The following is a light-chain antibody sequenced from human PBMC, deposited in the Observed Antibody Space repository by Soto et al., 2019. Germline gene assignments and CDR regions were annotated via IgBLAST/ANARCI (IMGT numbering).Light chain of an antibody. V-gene: IGKV1-12*01. J-gene: IGKJ4*01. CDR1: QGINNW. Sequence: DIQMTQSPSSVSASIGDRVTITCRASQGINNWLAWYQQTPGKAPNLLIYATSTLQSGVPSRFSGSGSGTEFTLTISSLQPEDFANYYCQQANSFPHTVGGGTKVEI. CDR3: QQANSFPHT. CDR2: ATS.